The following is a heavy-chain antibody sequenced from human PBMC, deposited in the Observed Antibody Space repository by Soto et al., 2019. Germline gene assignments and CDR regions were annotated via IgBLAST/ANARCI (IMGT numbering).Heavy chain of an antibody. D-gene: IGHD2-2*01. Sequence: ASVKVSCKTSGYTFTSYDINWVRQAAGQGLEWMGWMNPDSDNTGYAQKFQGRVTMTSNTSINTAYMELSSLIYEDTALYYCAKGSWRGSCSDTSCYTINYWGEGTLVTVSS. CDR3: AKGSWRGSCSDTSCYTINY. CDR1: GYTFTSYD. J-gene: IGHJ4*02. CDR2: MNPDSDNT. V-gene: IGHV1-8*01.